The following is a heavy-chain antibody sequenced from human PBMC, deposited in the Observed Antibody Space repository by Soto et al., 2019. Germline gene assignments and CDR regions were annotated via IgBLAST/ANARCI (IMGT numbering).Heavy chain of an antibody. CDR1: GGSISSYY. J-gene: IGHJ5*02. D-gene: IGHD3-16*01. Sequence: SETLSLTCTVSGGSISSYYWSWIRQPPGKGLEWIGYIYYSGSTNYNPSLKSRVTISVDTSKNQFSLKRSSVTAADTAVYYCARSYYDYVWGSYWFDPWGQGTLVTVSS. CDR2: IYYSGST. CDR3: ARSYYDYVWGSYWFDP. V-gene: IGHV4-59*01.